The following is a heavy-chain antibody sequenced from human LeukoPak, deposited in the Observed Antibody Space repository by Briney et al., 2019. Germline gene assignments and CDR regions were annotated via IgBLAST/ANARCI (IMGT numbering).Heavy chain of an antibody. CDR2: IYRSGST. CDR3: ARRHSSGWFYY. Sequence: SETLSLTCTVSGYSISNGYYWDWIRQPPGRGLEWIGNIYRSGSTSYNPSLKSRVTISVDTSKNQFSLKVNSVTAADTAVYYCARRHSSGWFYYWGQGTLVTVSS. J-gene: IGHJ4*02. D-gene: IGHD6-19*01. V-gene: IGHV4-38-2*02. CDR1: GYSISNGYY.